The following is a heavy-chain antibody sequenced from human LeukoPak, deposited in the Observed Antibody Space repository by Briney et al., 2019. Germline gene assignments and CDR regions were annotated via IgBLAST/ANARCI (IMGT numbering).Heavy chain of an antibody. CDR2: IYYSGST. J-gene: IGHJ2*01. CDR1: GGSISSYY. V-gene: IGHV4-59*01. Sequence: SETLSLTCTVSGGSISSYYWSWIRQPPGKGLEWIGYIYYSGSTNYNPSLKSRVTISVDTSKNQFSLTLSSVTAADTAVYYCASWYSGCHAWYFDLWGRVTLVNVS. D-gene: IGHD1-26*01. CDR3: ASWYSGCHAWYFDL.